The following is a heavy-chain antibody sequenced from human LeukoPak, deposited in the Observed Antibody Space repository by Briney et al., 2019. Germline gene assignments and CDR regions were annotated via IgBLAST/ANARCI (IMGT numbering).Heavy chain of an antibody. CDR2: MNPNSGNT. J-gene: IGHJ6*02. V-gene: IGHV1-8*02. CDR1: GYSFTSYG. D-gene: IGHD2-2*01. Sequence: ASVKVSCKASGYSFTSYGFNWVRQAPGQGLEWMGWMNPNSGNTGYAQKFQGRVTMTRNTSISTAYMELSSLRSEDTAVYYCARGYCSSTSCYSMDVWGQGTTVTVSS. CDR3: ARGYCSSTSCYSMDV.